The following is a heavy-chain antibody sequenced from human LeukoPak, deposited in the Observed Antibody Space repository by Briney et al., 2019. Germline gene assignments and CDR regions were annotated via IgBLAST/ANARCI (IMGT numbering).Heavy chain of an antibody. CDR3: AEAYSGYDYYFDS. CDR1: GFTFDDYP. D-gene: IGHD5-12*01. J-gene: IGHJ4*02. Sequence: GGSLRLSCAASGFTFDDYPMHWVRQAPGKGLEWVSLITWDGGITYYADSVKGRFTISRDNIRNSLYLQMNSLRTDDTAVYYCAEAYSGYDYYFDSWGQGTLVTVSS. CDR2: ITWDGGIT. V-gene: IGHV3-43*01.